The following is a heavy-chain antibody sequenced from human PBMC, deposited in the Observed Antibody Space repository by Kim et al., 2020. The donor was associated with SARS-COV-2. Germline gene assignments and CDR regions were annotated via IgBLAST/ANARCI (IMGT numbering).Heavy chain of an antibody. D-gene: IGHD2-8*02. J-gene: IGHJ4*02. Sequence: SVKSRITINPATSKNQFSLQLNSVTPEDTAVYYCARGSCTGGVCYLDFDYWGQGTLVTVSS. CDR3: ARGSCTGGVCYLDFDY. V-gene: IGHV6-1*01.